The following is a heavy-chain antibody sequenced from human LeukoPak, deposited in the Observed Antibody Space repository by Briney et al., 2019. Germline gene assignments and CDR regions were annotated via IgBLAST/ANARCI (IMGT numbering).Heavy chain of an antibody. D-gene: IGHD6-19*01. V-gene: IGHV3-48*03. J-gene: IGHJ4*02. CDR3: ARGLGIAVAYDY. Sequence: GGSLRLSCAASGFTFSSYEMNWVRQAPGKGLEWVSYISGSGSAIYYAGSLQGRFTISRDNPKHSLYLQMNSLRAEDTAVYYCARGLGIAVAYDYWGQGTLVTVSS. CDR1: GFTFSSYE. CDR2: ISGSGSAI.